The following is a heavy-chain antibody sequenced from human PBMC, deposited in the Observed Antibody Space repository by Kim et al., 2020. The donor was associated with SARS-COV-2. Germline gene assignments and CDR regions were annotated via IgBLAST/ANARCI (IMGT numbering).Heavy chain of an antibody. CDR3: ARSTWIQNPVQTKLDF. CDR2: FSCYNGDT. CDR1: GYKFTSYG. J-gene: IGHJ5*01. V-gene: IGHV1-18*01. Sequence: ASVKVSCKASGYKFTSYGITWVRQAPGQGPEWMGWFSCYNGDTMYAQKLQGRVTMTMDIFTSTVHLDLRSLRSDDTAKYYCARSTWIQNPVQTKLDFWG. D-gene: IGHD5-18*01.